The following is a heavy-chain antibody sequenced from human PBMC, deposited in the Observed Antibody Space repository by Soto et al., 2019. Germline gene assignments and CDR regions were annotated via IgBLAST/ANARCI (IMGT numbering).Heavy chain of an antibody. V-gene: IGHV3-23*01. Sequence: GGSLRLSWAASGFTFSSYAMSWVRQAPGKGLEWVSAISGSGCSTYYADSVKGRFTISRDNSKNTLYLQMNSLRAEDTAVYYCAKDWNLRYGDYGDAFDIWGQGTMVTVSS. CDR2: ISGSGCST. CDR1: GFTFSSYA. D-gene: IGHD4-17*01. CDR3: AKDWNLRYGDYGDAFDI. J-gene: IGHJ3*02.